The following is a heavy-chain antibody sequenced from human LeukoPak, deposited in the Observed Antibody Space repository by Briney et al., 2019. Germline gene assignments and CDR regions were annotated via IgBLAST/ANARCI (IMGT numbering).Heavy chain of an antibody. CDR1: GFNFASNW. D-gene: IGHD7-27*01. J-gene: IGHJ4*01. CDR3: AGSLGPLTEY. V-gene: IGHV3-74*01. Sequence: GGSLRLSCAASGFNFASNWMHWVRQTPGKGLMWVSRISSGGSGTSYADSVEGRFTISRDNAKNTLYLQMNNLRAEDTAVYYCAGSLGPLTEYWGQGTLVTVSS. CDR2: ISSGGSGT.